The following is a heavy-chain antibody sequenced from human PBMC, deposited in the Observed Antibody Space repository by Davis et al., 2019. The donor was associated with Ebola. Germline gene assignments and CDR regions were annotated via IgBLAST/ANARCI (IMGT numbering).Heavy chain of an antibody. D-gene: IGHD2-15*01. V-gene: IGHV1-3*01. Sequence: ASVKVSCKASGYTFTSYAMHWVRQAPGQRLEWMGWINAGNGNTKYSQKFQGRVTITRDTTASTAYMELSSLRSEDTAVYYCARWGGYCSGGSCQDYWGQGTLVTISS. J-gene: IGHJ4*02. CDR3: ARWGGYCSGGSCQDY. CDR1: GYTFTSYA. CDR2: INAGNGNT.